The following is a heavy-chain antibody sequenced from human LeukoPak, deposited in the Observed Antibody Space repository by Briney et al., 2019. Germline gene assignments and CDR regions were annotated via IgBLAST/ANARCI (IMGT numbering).Heavy chain of an antibody. CDR2: IGGSGVST. V-gene: IGHV3-23*01. J-gene: IGHJ4*02. D-gene: IGHD6-19*01. CDR3: APLAVADDYFDY. Sequence: PVGSLRLSSAASGVTFSRYVMSWGPHAPGKGGQRGSSIGGSGVSTYYEDSVKCSFTISRDNSKNTLYLQMNRLRPEDTAVYSCAPLAVADDYFDYWGQGTLVTVSS. CDR1: GVTFSRYV.